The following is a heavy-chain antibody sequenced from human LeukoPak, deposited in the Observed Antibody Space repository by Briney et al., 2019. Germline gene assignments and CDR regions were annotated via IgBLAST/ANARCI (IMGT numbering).Heavy chain of an antibody. CDR1: GGSFSGYY. J-gene: IGHJ6*02. D-gene: IGHD3-3*01. V-gene: IGHV4-34*01. CDR2: INHSGST. Sequence: SETLSLTCAVYGGSFSGYYWSWIRQPPGKGLEWIGEINHSGSTNYNPSLKSRVTISVDTSKNQFSLKLSSVTAADTAVYYCVRGLGEYYDFWSGYYRPPRYYYYYGMDVWGQGTTVTVSS. CDR3: VRGLGEYYDFWSGYYRPPRYYYYYGMDV.